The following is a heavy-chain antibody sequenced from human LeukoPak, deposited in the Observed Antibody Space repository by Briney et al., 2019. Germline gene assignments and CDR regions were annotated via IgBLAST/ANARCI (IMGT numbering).Heavy chain of an antibody. V-gene: IGHV3-23*01. D-gene: IGHD3-22*01. Sequence: GGSLRLSCAAAGFTFSDYGMNWVRQAPGKGLEWVSGISGSGISTYYADSVKGRFTISRDNSKNTLYLQMNSLRAEDTAVYYCAKWGYYYDSSGYSDFDIWGQGTMVTVSS. CDR2: ISGSGIST. J-gene: IGHJ3*02. CDR3: AKWGYYYDSSGYSDFDI. CDR1: GFTFSDYG.